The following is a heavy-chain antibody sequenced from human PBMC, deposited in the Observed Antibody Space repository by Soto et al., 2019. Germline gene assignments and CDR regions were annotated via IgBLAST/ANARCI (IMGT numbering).Heavy chain of an antibody. Sequence: LGESLKISCKGSGYSFTSYWISWVRQMPGKGLEWMGRIDPSDSYTNYSPSFQGHVTISADKSISTAYLQWSSLKASDTAMYYCAIGGRTFDIVATNYGMDVWGQGTTVTVSS. J-gene: IGHJ6*02. CDR3: AIGGRTFDIVATNYGMDV. D-gene: IGHD5-12*01. CDR2: IDPSDSYT. CDR1: GYSFTSYW. V-gene: IGHV5-10-1*01.